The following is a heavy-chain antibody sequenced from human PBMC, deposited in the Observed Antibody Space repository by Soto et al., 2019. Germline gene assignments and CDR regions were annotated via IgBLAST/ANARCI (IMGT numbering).Heavy chain of an antibody. V-gene: IGHV4-59*02. CDR3: ATTGGYSFGDMGVDP. D-gene: IGHD5-18*01. J-gene: IGHJ5*02. CDR1: GGSVNSYY. CDR2: MYYRGIT. Sequence: SETLSLTCTVSGGSVNSYYWNWIRQPPGKGLEWIGYMYYRGITKYNPSFQSRVTISIDTSKNQFSLKLNSVTAADTAVYCCATTGGYSFGDMGVDPWGQGTLVTVSS.